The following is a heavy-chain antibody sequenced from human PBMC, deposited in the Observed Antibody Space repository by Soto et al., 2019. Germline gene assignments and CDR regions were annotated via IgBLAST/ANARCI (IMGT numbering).Heavy chain of an antibody. Sequence: SQTLSLPCAISGDSVSSNSSACNVIRQSPSRGLEWLGRTYYRSKWYNDYAVSVKSRITINPDTSKNQFSLQLNSVTPEDTAVYYCARDPSSSWLSWFDPWGQGTLVTVSS. CDR1: GDSVSSNSSA. V-gene: IGHV6-1*01. CDR3: ARDPSSSWLSWFDP. D-gene: IGHD6-13*01. J-gene: IGHJ5*02. CDR2: TYYRSKWYN.